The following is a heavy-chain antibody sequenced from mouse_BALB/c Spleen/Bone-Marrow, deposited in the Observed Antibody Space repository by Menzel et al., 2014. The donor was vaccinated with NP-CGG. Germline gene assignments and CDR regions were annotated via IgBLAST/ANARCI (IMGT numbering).Heavy chain of an antibody. CDR1: GYTFISYY. CDR3: ARRATTVVATDY. D-gene: IGHD1-1*01. Sequence: QVQLQQSGAELVRPGASVKLSCKASGYTFISYYMYWVKQRPGQGLECIGWINPSNGGTNFHEKFKSKATLTLYKSSRTASMQLSSLTSEHSAVYYCARRATTVVATDYWGQGTTLTVSS. V-gene: IGHV1S81*02. CDR2: INPSNGGT. J-gene: IGHJ2*01.